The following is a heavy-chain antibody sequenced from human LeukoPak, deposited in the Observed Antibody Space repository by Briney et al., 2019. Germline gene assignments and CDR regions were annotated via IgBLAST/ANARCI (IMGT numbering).Heavy chain of an antibody. CDR1: GYTLTGYY. CDR3: ARDCGGDCVNFDY. J-gene: IGHJ4*02. Sequence: ASVKVSCKASGYTLTGYYMHWVRQAPGQGLEWMGWINPNSGGTNYAQNFQGRVTMTRDTSISTAYMELSRLRSDDTAVYYCARDCGGDCVNFDYWGQGTLVTVSS. D-gene: IGHD2-21*02. CDR2: INPNSGGT. V-gene: IGHV1-2*02.